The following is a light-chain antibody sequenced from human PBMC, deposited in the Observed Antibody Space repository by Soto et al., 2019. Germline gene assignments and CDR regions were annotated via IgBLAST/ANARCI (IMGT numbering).Light chain of an antibody. J-gene: IGLJ2*01. V-gene: IGLV2-23*01. Sequence: QSALTQPASVSGSPGQSITISCTGTSSDVGSYNLVSWYQQYPGKAPKLMIYEGSKRPSGVSNRLSGSKSGNTASLTISGLQAEDEADYYCCSYAGSSTLVVFGGGTKLTVL. CDR2: EGS. CDR1: SSDVGSYNL. CDR3: CSYAGSSTLVV.